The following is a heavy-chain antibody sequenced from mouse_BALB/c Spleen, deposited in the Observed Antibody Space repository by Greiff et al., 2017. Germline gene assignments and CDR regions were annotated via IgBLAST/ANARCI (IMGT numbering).Heavy chain of an antibody. CDR1: GFTFSSYY. J-gene: IGHJ3*01. V-gene: IGHV5-6-2*01. CDR2: INSNGGST. D-gene: IGHD2-4*01. CDR3: ARHYDYGGAWFAY. Sequence: EVKVEESGGGLVKLGGSLKLSCAASGFTFSSYYMSWVRQTPEKRLELVAAINSNGGSTYYPDTVKGRFTISRDNAKNTLYLQMSSLKSEDTALYYCARHYDYGGAWFAYWGQGTLVTVSA.